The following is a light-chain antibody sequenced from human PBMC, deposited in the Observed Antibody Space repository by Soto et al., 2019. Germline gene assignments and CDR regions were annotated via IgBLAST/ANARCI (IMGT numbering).Light chain of an antibody. V-gene: IGKV1D-12*01. Sequence: DIQITQSPSSVSASVGDRVTITCRASQGIGSWLAWYQQKPGNAPKLLIYAASSLQSGVPSRFSGSGSGTDFTLTISSLQPEDFATYYCQKADSFPLTFCGGTKVEIK. CDR2: AAS. J-gene: IGKJ4*01. CDR3: QKADSFPLT. CDR1: QGIGSW.